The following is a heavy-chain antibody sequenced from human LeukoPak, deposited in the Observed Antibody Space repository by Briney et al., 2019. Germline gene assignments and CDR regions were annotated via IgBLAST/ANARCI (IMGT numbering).Heavy chain of an antibody. D-gene: IGHD3-3*01. CDR1: GGTFSSYA. Sequence: SVKVSCKASGGTFSSYAISWVRQAPGQGLEWMGRIIPILGIANYAQKFQGRVTITADKSTSTAYMELSSLRSEDTAVYYCARGGYYDFWSGYPFDYWGQGTLVTVSS. J-gene: IGHJ4*02. CDR3: ARGGYYDFWSGYPFDY. V-gene: IGHV1-69*04. CDR2: IIPILGIA.